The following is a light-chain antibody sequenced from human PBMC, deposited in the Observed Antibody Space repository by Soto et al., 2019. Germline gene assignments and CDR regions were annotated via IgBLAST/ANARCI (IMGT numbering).Light chain of an antibody. Sequence: QAVVTQEPSLTVSPGGTVTLTCGSSTGAVTSGHYPYWFQQKPGQAPRTLIYDTSNKHSWTPARFSGSLLGGKAALTLSGAQPEDDAEYYCLLSYSGARAGVFGTGTKLTVL. CDR2: DTS. CDR3: LLSYSGARAGV. CDR1: TGAVTSGHY. J-gene: IGLJ1*01. V-gene: IGLV7-46*01.